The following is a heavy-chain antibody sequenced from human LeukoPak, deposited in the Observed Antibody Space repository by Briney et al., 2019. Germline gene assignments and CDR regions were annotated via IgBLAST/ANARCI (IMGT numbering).Heavy chain of an antibody. Sequence: PSGTLSLTCAVSGGSISSSNWWSWIRQPPGKGLEWIGEIYHSGSTNYNPSLKSRVTISVDKSKTQFSLKLSSVTAADTAVYYCARIFVDSSGYFYYWFDPWGQGTLVTVSS. V-gene: IGHV4-4*02. CDR1: GGSISSSNW. J-gene: IGHJ5*02. CDR3: ARIFVDSSGYFYYWFDP. D-gene: IGHD3-22*01. CDR2: IYHSGST.